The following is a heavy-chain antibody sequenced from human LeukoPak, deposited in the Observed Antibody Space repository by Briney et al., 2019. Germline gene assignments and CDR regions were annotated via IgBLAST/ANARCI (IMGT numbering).Heavy chain of an antibody. V-gene: IGHV4-30-4*08. CDR2: IYYSGST. J-gene: IGHJ4*02. Sequence: SETLSLTCTVSGGSISSGDYYWSWIRQPPGKGLEWIGYIYYSGSTYYNPSLKSRVTISVDTSKNQFSLKLYSVTAADTAVYYCARHSRQLRFFDFWGQGTLVTVSS. CDR1: GGSISSGDYY. D-gene: IGHD3-3*01. CDR3: ARHSRQLRFFDF.